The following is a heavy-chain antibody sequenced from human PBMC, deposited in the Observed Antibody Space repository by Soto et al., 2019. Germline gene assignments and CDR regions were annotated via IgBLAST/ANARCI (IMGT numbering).Heavy chain of an antibody. Sequence: QVQLVQSGAEVKKPGASVKVSCKASGYTFSNFGLSWVRQAPGQGLEWMGWISGYNGNTNSAQKFQGRVTMTTDTSTTTAYMEVRSLTSDDPAVYYCARDKGYGFGWSSSSGMDVWGQGTTVTVSS. J-gene: IGHJ6*02. CDR3: ARDKGYGFGWSSSSGMDV. CDR1: GYTFSNFG. V-gene: IGHV1-18*01. D-gene: IGHD5-18*01. CDR2: ISGYNGNT.